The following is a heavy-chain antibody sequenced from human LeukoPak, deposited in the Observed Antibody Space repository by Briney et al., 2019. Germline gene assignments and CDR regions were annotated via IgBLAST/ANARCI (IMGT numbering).Heavy chain of an antibody. J-gene: IGHJ5*02. CDR3: ARYPDNWNYADINWFDP. Sequence: SVKVSCKASGGTFSSYAISWVRQAPGQGLEWMGGIIPIFGTVNYAQKFQGRVTITADESTSTAYMELSSVRSEDTALYYCARYPDNWNYADINWFDPWGQGTLVTVSS. CDR1: GGTFSSYA. V-gene: IGHV1-69*01. D-gene: IGHD1-7*01. CDR2: IIPIFGTV.